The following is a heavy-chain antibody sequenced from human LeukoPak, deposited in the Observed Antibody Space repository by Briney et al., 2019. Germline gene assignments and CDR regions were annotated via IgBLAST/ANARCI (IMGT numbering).Heavy chain of an antibody. D-gene: IGHD2-15*01. CDR2: ISSSSSYI. J-gene: IGHJ6*02. CDR1: GFTFSSYS. Sequence: GGSLRLSCAASGFTFSSYSMNWVRQAPGKGLEWVSSISSSSSYIYYADSVKGRFTISRDNAKNSLYLQMNSLRAEDTAVYYCAREFGVVGARYYYGMDVWGQGTTVTVSS. V-gene: IGHV3-21*01. CDR3: AREFGVVGARYYYGMDV.